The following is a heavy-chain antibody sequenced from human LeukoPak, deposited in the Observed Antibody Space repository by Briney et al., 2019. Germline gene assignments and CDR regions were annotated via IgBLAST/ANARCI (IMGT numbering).Heavy chain of an antibody. V-gene: IGHV4-34*01. Sequence: PSETLSLTCAVYGGSFSGYYWSWIRQPPGKGLEWIGEINHSGSTNYNPSLKSQVTISVDTSKNQFSLKLSSVTAADTAVYYCARGGKGIAVAWGQGTLVTVSS. J-gene: IGHJ5*02. CDR3: ARGGKGIAVA. D-gene: IGHD6-19*01. CDR1: GGSFSGYY. CDR2: INHSGST.